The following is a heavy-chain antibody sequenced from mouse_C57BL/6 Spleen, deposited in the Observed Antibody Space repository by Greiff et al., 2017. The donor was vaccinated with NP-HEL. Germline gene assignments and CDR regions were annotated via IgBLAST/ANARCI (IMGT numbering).Heavy chain of an antibody. CDR3: ARALERGYWFAY. J-gene: IGHJ3*01. CDR1: GYTFTSYW. D-gene: IGHD4-1*01. Sequence: VKLQQPGAELVRPGSSVKLSCKASGYTFTSYWMDWVKQRPGQGLEWIGNIYPSASETHYNQKFKDKATLTVDKSSSTAYMQLSSLTSEDSAVYYCARALERGYWFAYWGQAALVTVSA. CDR2: IYPSASET. V-gene: IGHV1-61*01.